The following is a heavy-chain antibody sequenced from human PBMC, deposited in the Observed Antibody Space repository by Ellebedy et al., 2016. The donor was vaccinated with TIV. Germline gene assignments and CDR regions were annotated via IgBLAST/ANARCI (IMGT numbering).Heavy chain of an antibody. V-gene: IGHV4-4*02. CDR1: GGSVTSNNC. CDR2: IFHDGLT. D-gene: IGHD5-18*01. J-gene: IGHJ4*02. Sequence: MPSETLSPTCAVPGGSVTSNNCWSWVRQPPGKGLAWIGDIFHDGLTVQNPSLKSRVTISVDKTKNQLSLNLSAVTAADTAVYYCARVEWVQLRLEYWGQGILVTVSS. CDR3: ARVEWVQLRLEY.